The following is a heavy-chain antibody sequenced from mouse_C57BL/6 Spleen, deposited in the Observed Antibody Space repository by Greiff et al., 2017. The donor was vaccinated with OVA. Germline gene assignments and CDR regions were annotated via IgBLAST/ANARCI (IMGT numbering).Heavy chain of an antibody. Sequence: VQLQQPGAELVKPGASVKLSCKASGYTFTSYWMQWVKQRPGQGLEWIGEIDPSDSYTNYNQKFKGKATLTVDTSSSTAYMQLSSLTSEDSAVYYCARSNHWYFDVWGTGTTVTVSS. CDR1: GYTFTSYW. J-gene: IGHJ1*03. CDR2: IDPSDSYT. D-gene: IGHD2-5*01. CDR3: ARSNHWYFDV. V-gene: IGHV1-50*01.